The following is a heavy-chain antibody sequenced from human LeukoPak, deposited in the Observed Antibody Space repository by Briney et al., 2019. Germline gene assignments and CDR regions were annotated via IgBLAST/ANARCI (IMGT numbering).Heavy chain of an antibody. V-gene: IGHV3-49*03. CDR1: GFTFGDYA. CDR2: IRSKAYGGTT. CDR3: TRGGWFGELGDFDY. D-gene: IGHD3-10*01. J-gene: IGHJ4*02. Sequence: PGGSLRLSCTASGFTFGDYAMSCFRQAPGKGLEWVGFIRSKAYGGTTEYAASVKGRFTISRDDSKSIAYLQMNSLKTEDTAVYYCTRGGWFGELGDFDYWGQGTLVTVSS.